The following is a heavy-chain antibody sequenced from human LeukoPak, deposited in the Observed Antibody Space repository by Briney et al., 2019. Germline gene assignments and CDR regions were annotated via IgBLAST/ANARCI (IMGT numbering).Heavy chain of an antibody. D-gene: IGHD5-24*01. Sequence: SETLSLTCTVSGGSISSYYWSWIRQPAGKGLEWIGRIYTSGSTNYNPSLKSRVTMSVDTSKNQFSLKLSSVTAADTAVYYCARDGRDGYNFELDYWGQGTLVTVSS. J-gene: IGHJ4*02. V-gene: IGHV4-4*07. CDR3: ARDGRDGYNFELDY. CDR2: IYTSGST. CDR1: GGSISSYY.